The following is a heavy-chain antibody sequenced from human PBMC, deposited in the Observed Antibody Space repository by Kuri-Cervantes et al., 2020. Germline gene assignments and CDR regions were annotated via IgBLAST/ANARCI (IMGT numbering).Heavy chain of an antibody. V-gene: IGHV3-30-3*01. CDR2: ISYDGSNK. Sequence: GESLKISCAAFGFTFSSYAMHWVRQAPGKGLEWVAVISYDGSNKYYADSVKGRFTISRDNSKNTLYLQMNSLRAEDTAVYYCARSSGSSRSQYSFDYWGQGTLVTVSS. J-gene: IGHJ4*02. CDR1: GFTFSSYA. D-gene: IGHD1-26*01. CDR3: ARSSGSSRSQYSFDY.